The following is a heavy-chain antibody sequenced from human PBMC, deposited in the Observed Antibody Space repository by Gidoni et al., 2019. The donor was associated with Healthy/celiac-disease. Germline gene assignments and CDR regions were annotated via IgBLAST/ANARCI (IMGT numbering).Heavy chain of an antibody. Sequence: QVQLVESGGGVVQPGRSLRLSCAASGFTFSSSGMHWVRQAPGKGLEWVAVIWYDGSNKYYADSVKGRFTISRDNSKNTLYLQMNSLRAEDTAVYYCARAFLYYYDSSGYSTPIDYWGQGTLVTVSS. D-gene: IGHD3-22*01. CDR1: GFTFSSSG. V-gene: IGHV3-33*01. CDR3: ARAFLYYYDSSGYSTPIDY. J-gene: IGHJ4*02. CDR2: IWYDGSNK.